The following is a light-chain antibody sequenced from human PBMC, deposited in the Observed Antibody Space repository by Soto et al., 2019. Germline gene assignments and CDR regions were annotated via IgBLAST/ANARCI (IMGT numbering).Light chain of an antibody. CDR2: DVN. V-gene: IGLV2-14*03. Sequence: QSVLTQPASVSGSPGQSITISCTGTSSDIGGYKYVSWYQQHPGKVPKLLIYDVNNRPSGVSDRFSGSKSGNTASLTISGLQAEDEAEYYCCSYTSSTSLIFCGGTKLTVL. CDR3: CSYTSSTSLI. J-gene: IGLJ2*01. CDR1: SSDIGGYKY.